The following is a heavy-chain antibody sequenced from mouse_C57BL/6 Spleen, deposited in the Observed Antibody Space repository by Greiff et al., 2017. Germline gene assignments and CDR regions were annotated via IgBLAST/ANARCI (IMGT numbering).Heavy chain of an antibody. J-gene: IGHJ4*01. CDR3: ARGQAYYSNRYYAMDY. D-gene: IGHD2-5*01. Sequence: QVQLQKSGAELMKPGASVKLSCKATGYTFTGYWIEWVKQRPGHGLEWIGEILPGSGSTNYNEKFKGKATFTADTSANTAYLQLSSLTTEASAIYYWARGQAYYSNRYYAMDYWCQGTSVTVSS. V-gene: IGHV1-9*01. CDR1: GYTFTGYW. CDR2: ILPGSGST.